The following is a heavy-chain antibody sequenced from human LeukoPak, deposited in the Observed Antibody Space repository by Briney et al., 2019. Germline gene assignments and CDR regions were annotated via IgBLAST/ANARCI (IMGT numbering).Heavy chain of an antibody. CDR2: IYYSGST. V-gene: IGHV4-39*01. CDR1: GGSISSSSYY. D-gene: IGHD4-23*01. Sequence: SETLSLTCTVSGGSISSSSYYWGWIRQPPGKGLEWIGSIYYSGSTYYNPSLKSRVTISVDTSKNQFSLKLSSVTAADTAVYYCARQISGGGKHYYYYYMDVWGKGTTVTISS. J-gene: IGHJ6*03. CDR3: ARQISGGGKHYYYYYMDV.